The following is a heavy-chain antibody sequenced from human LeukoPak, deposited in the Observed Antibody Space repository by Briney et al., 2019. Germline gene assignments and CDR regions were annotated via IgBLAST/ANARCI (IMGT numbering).Heavy chain of an antibody. D-gene: IGHD3-3*01. CDR3: ARESLGVETTPE. CDR1: GGSISGSGLY. CDR2: IYYSGST. Sequence: SQTLSLTCSVSGGSISGSGLYWRWFRQFPTKGLEYIGYIYYSGSTDYNPSLKSRVTISVDTSKNQFSLKLASVSAADTAVYYCARESLGVETTPEWGPGTLVTVSS. J-gene: IGHJ4*02. V-gene: IGHV4-31*03.